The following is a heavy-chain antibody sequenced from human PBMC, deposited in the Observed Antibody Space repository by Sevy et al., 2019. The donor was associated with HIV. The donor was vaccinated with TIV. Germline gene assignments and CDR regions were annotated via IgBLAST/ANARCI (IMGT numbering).Heavy chain of an antibody. D-gene: IGHD2-21*02. CDR1: GFTFSSYA. CDR2: ISGSGGST. CDR3: AKGSTVVTPRSYFDY. Sequence: GGCLRLSCAASGFTFSSYAMSWVRQAPGKGLEWVSAISGSGGSTYYADSVKGRFTISRDNSKNTLYLQMNSLRAEDTAVYYCAKGSTVVTPRSYFDYWGQGTLVTVSS. V-gene: IGHV3-23*01. J-gene: IGHJ4*02.